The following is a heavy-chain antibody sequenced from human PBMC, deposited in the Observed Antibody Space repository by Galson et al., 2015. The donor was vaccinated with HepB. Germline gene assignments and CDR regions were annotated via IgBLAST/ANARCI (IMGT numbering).Heavy chain of an antibody. Sequence: SLRLSCAASGFTFSSYSMNWVRQAPGKGLEWVSYISSSSSTIYYADSVKGRFTISRDNAKNSLYLQINSLRAEDTAVYYCARGSRRNSYGYYYYYGMDVWGQGTTVTVSS. J-gene: IGHJ6*02. CDR3: ARGSRRNSYGYYYYYGMDV. CDR1: GFTFSSYS. D-gene: IGHD5-18*01. CDR2: ISSSSSTI. V-gene: IGHV3-48*01.